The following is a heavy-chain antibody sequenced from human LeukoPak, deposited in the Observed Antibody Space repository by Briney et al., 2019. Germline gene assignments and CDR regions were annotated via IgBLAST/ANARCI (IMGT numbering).Heavy chain of an antibody. CDR3: ARRGYNYGQGWFDS. D-gene: IGHD5-12*01. J-gene: IGHJ5*01. V-gene: IGHV4-59*05. Sequence: SETLSLTCTVSDGSNTSQYGSWIPEPPGKGLELMGSIYYGGLTYYNPSLNSRVTICVDTSKSQFSLKMSSVTTADTAIYYCARRGYNYGQGWFDSWGQGTLVTVSS. CDR1: DGSNTSQY. CDR2: IYYGGLT.